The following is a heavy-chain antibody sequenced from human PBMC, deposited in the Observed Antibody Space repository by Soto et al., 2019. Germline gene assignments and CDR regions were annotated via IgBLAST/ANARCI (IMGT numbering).Heavy chain of an antibody. J-gene: IGHJ6*02. D-gene: IGHD2-15*01. Sequence: PSETLSLTCTVSGGSITTYYWSWIRQPSGRGLEWIGYISDSGSTNYNPSLKGRVTISIDTSKNQFSLKLSAVTAADTAVYYCARHRYCSGSSCFSYGMDVWGQGTTVTVSS. CDR2: ISDSGST. CDR3: ARHRYCSGSSCFSYGMDV. V-gene: IGHV4-59*01. CDR1: GGSITTYY.